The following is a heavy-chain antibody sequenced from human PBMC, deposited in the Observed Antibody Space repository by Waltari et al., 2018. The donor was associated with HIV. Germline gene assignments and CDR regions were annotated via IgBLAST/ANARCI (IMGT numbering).Heavy chain of an antibody. J-gene: IGHJ4*01. D-gene: IGHD3-22*01. CDR1: GGSFSGYY. Sequence: QVRLQQWGAGLLTPSETLSLTRAVYGGSFSGYYWNWIRQAPGKGLEWIGEISHSGRTKYNPSLKGRVAISADTSKNQFSLKLSSVTTADTAVFYCARGWTSGYFDYWGHGNLVTVSS. CDR2: ISHSGRT. CDR3: ARGWTSGYFDY. V-gene: IGHV4-34*01.